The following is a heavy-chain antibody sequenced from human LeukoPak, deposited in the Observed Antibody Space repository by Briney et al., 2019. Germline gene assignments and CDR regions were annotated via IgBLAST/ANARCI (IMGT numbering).Heavy chain of an antibody. CDR2: INTNTGNP. V-gene: IGHV7-4-1*02. Sequence: ASVKVSCKASGGTFSSYAISWVRQAPGQGLEWMGWINTNTGNPTYAQGFTGRFVFSLDTSVSTAYLQISSLKAEDTAVYYCARAYPGPYVGGFDYWGQGTLVTVSS. J-gene: IGHJ4*02. D-gene: IGHD3-16*01. CDR1: GGTFSSYA. CDR3: ARAYPGPYVGGFDY.